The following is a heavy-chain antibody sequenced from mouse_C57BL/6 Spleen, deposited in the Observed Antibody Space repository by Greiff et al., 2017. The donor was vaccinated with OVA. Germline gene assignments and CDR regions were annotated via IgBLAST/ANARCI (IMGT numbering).Heavy chain of an antibody. CDR3: ERGVANWDHYFDY. CDR1: GYTFTSYW. CDR2: IDPSDSDT. V-gene: IGHV1-52*01. D-gene: IGHD4-1*01. J-gene: IGHJ2*01. Sequence: VQLQQPGAELVRPGSSVKLSCKASGYTFTSYWMHWVKQRPIQGLEWIGNIDPSDSDTHYNQKFKDKATLTVDKSSSTAYMQLSSLTSEDSAVYYCERGVANWDHYFDYWGQGTTLTVSS.